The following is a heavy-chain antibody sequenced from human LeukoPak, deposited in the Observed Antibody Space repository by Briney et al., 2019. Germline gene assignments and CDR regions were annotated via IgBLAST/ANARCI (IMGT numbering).Heavy chain of an antibody. Sequence: ASVKVSCKASGYTFTSYYMHWVRQAPGQGLEWMGIINPSGGSTSYAQKFQGRVTMTRDTSTSTVYMELSSLRAEDTAVYYCARGRDGYNLVDAFDIWGQGIMVTVSS. CDR3: ARGRDGYNLVDAFDI. CDR1: GYTFTSYY. J-gene: IGHJ3*02. V-gene: IGHV1-46*01. D-gene: IGHD5-24*01. CDR2: INPSGGST.